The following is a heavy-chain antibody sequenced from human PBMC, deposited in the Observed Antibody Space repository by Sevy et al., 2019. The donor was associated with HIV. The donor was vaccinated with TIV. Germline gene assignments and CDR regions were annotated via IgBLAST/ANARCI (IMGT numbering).Heavy chain of an antibody. D-gene: IGHD3-22*01. J-gene: IGHJ4*02. Sequence: APVKVSCKVSGYTLSQVSMHWVRQVPGKGLEWMGSFDPEDGETIYTQKFQGRLTMTEDTSTDTAYMELSSLKSEDTAVFYCAITKDYYDSSRCPFDYWGQGTLVTVSS. CDR2: FDPEDGET. CDR3: AITKDYYDSSRCPFDY. CDR1: GYTLSQVS. V-gene: IGHV1-24*01.